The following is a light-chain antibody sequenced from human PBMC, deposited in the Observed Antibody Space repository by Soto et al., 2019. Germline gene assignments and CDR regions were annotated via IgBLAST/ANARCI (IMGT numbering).Light chain of an antibody. CDR1: QSVSSN. CDR3: QQYNNWPPWT. CDR2: GAS. V-gene: IGKV3-15*01. J-gene: IGKJ1*01. Sequence: IVLTQSPCTLSLSPGAMATLSCRASQSVSSNLAWYQQKPGQAPRLLIYGASTRATGIPARFSGSGSGTEFTLTISSLQSEDFAVYYCQQYNNWPPWTFGQGTKVDIK.